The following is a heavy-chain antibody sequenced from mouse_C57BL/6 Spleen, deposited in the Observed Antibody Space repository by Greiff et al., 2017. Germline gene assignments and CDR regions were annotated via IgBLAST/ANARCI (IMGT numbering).Heavy chain of an antibody. D-gene: IGHD2-4*01. CDR2: IDPENGDT. V-gene: IGHV14-4*01. J-gene: IGHJ4*01. CDR1: GFNIKDDY. Sequence: EVQGVESGAELVRPGASVKLSCTASGFNIKDDYMHWVKQRPEQGLEWIGWIDPENGDTEYASKFQGKATITADTSSNTAYLQLSSLTSEDTAVYYCTTFDYGTYYAMDYWGQGTSVTVSS. CDR3: TTFDYGTYYAMDY.